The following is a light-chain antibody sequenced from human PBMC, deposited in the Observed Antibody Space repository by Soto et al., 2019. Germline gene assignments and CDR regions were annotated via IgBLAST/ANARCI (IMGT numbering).Light chain of an antibody. CDR1: QSVSSGY. V-gene: IGKV3-20*01. Sequence: EIVLTQSPGTLYLSPGERATLSCRASQSVSSGYLAWYQQKPGQAPRLLIYGASSRATGIPDRFSGSGSGTDFALTISRLEPEDFAVYYCPQYGSTPPYTFGQGTKLEIK. CDR3: PQYGSTPPYT. J-gene: IGKJ2*01. CDR2: GAS.